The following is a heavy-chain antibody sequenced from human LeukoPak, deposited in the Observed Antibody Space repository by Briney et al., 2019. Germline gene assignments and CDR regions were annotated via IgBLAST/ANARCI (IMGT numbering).Heavy chain of an antibody. CDR1: RYTFTSYG. CDR3: ARVVTPRMLGAFDI. CDR2: ISAYNGNT. Sequence: ASVKVSCKASRYTFTSYGISWVRQAPGQGLEWMGWISAYNGNTNYAQKLQGRVTMTTDTSTSTAYMELSSLRSEDTAVYYCARVVTPRMLGAFDIWGQGTMVTVSS. D-gene: IGHD2-8*01. V-gene: IGHV1-18*01. J-gene: IGHJ3*02.